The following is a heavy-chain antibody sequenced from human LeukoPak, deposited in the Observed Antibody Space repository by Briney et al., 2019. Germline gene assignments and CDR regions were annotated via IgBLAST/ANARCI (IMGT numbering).Heavy chain of an antibody. V-gene: IGHV1-18*01. CDR3: ARDQSVVITYYFDY. Sequence: GASVKVSCTASGYTFTSYGISWVRQAPAQGLERMGWISSYNGNTNYAQKPQGRVTMTTDTSTSTAYMELRSLRSDDTAVYYCARDQSVVITYYFDYWGQGTLVTVSS. J-gene: IGHJ4*02. CDR2: ISSYNGNT. CDR1: GYTFTSYG. D-gene: IGHD3-22*01.